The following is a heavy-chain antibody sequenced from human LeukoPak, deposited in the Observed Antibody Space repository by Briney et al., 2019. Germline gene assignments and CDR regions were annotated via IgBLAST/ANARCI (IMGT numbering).Heavy chain of an antibody. CDR1: VYTFTSYV. CDR2: INTYNGNT. V-gene: IGHV1-18*01. J-gene: IGHJ6*02. CDR3: ARDSPLVPAPPNYGMDV. D-gene: IGHD2-2*01. Sequence: GASVKVSCKASVYTFTSYVISWVRQAPGQGLEGMGWINTYNGNTNYAQKLQGRVNMTTDTSTSTAYMELRSLRSDDTAVYYCARDSPLVPAPPNYGMDVWGQGTTVTVSS.